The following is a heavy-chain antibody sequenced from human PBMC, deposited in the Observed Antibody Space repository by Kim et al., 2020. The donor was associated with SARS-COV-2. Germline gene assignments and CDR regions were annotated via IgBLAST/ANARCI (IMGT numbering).Heavy chain of an antibody. D-gene: IGHD5-18*01. Sequence: STPSLNSRVTISVDTSKNQFSLKQSSVTAADTAVYYCALTSGYSYGSFDYWGQGTLVTVSS. CDR3: ALTSGYSYGSFDY. V-gene: IGHV4-31*02. J-gene: IGHJ4*02.